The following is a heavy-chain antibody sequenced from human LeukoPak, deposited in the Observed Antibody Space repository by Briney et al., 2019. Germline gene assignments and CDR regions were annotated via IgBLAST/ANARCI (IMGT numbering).Heavy chain of an antibody. V-gene: IGHV3-23*01. D-gene: IGHD3-22*01. CDR2: ISGSGGST. J-gene: IGHJ4*02. Sequence: PGGSLRLSCAASGFTFSSYAMSWVRQAPGKGLEWVSAISGSGGSTYYADSVKGRFTISRDNSKNTLYLQMNSLRAEDTAVYYCATRTYCYDSTGFGYWGQGTLVTVSS. CDR3: ATRTYCYDSTGFGY. CDR1: GFTFSSYA.